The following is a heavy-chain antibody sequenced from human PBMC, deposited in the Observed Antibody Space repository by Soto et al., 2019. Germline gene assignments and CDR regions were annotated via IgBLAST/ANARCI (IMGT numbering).Heavy chain of an antibody. D-gene: IGHD3-22*01. Sequence: HPGGSLSLACAASGFTFSTYAMSWVRQAPGKGLEWVSAISGSGGSTYYADSVKGRFTISRDNSKNTLYLQMNSLRAEDTAVYYCAKDSSGYPGGYFDYWGQRTLVTVSS. J-gene: IGHJ4*02. V-gene: IGHV3-23*01. CDR1: GFTFSTYA. CDR3: AKDSSGYPGGYFDY. CDR2: ISGSGGST.